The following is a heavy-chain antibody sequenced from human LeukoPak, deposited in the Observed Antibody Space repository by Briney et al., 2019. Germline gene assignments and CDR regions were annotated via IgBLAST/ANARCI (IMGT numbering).Heavy chain of an antibody. CDR1: GGTFSSYA. CDR2: IIPIFGTA. CDR3: ARKAGGSSGWYEVYNWFDP. Sequence: SVKVSYKASGGTFSSYAISWVRQAPGQGLEWMGGIIPIFGTANYAQKFQGRVTITADESTSTAYMELSSLRSEDTAVYYCARKAGGSSGWYEVYNWFDPWGQGTLVTVSS. V-gene: IGHV1-69*13. J-gene: IGHJ5*02. D-gene: IGHD6-19*01.